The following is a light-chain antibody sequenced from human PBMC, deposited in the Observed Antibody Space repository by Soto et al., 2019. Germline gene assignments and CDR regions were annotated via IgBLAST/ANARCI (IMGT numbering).Light chain of an antibody. CDR3: QQYNSYSPT. CDR2: KAS. J-gene: IGKJ1*01. CDR1: QSISVW. V-gene: IGKV1-5*03. Sequence: DIKMNQSPSTLSANVGDRVTITCRASQSISVWLAWYQQKAGKAPNLLIYKASRLESGVPSRFSGSGSETEFTLTISGLQPGDSATYYCQQYNSYSPTFAHVTNVDI.